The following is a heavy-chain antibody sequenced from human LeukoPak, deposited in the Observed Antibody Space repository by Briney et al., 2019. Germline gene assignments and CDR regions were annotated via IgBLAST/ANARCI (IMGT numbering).Heavy chain of an antibody. CDR1: GGTFSSYA. V-gene: IGHV1-69*05. D-gene: IGHD3-22*01. Sequence: SVKVSCKASGGTFSSYAISWVRQAPGQGLEWKGRIIPIFGTANYAQKFQGRVTITTDESTSTAYMELSSLRSEDTAVYYCASNYYDSSGYYRDDAFDIWGQGTMVTVSS. CDR3: ASNYYDSSGYYRDDAFDI. J-gene: IGHJ3*02. CDR2: IIPIFGTA.